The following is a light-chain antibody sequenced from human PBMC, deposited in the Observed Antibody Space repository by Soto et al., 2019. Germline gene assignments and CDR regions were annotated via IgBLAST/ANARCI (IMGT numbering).Light chain of an antibody. CDR3: QQSYSTPHT. V-gene: IGKV1-39*01. CDR2: DAS. Sequence: DIQLTQGPSPLSATVGDRVTLTCRASQSLNSRLAWYQQRPGKAPKLLIYDASTLESGVPSRFSGSGSGTDFTLTISSLQPEDFATYYCQQSYSTPHTFGQGTRLEI. CDR1: QSLNSR. J-gene: IGKJ5*01.